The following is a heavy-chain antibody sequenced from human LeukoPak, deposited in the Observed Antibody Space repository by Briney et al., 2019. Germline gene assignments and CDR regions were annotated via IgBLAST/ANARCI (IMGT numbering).Heavy chain of an antibody. CDR2: IYYSWST. CDR1: GGSISSHY. Sequence: PSETLSLTFTVSGGSISSHYWSWIRQPPGKGLEWIGYIYYSWSTNYNPSLKSRVTISVDTSKNQFSLKLSSVTAADTAVYYCARASYYYDSSGYYLFDYWGQGTLVTVSS. CDR3: ARASYYYDSSGYYLFDY. D-gene: IGHD3-22*01. J-gene: IGHJ4*02. V-gene: IGHV4-59*11.